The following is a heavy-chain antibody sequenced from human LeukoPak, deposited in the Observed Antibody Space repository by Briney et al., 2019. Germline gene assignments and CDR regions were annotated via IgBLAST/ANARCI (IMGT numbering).Heavy chain of an antibody. V-gene: IGHV3-21*01. J-gene: IGHJ4*02. CDR2: ISTGNRHI. CDR1: GFTFSNYI. CDR3: ARDLSGDGYNKFDY. Sequence: GGSLRLSCAASGFTFSNYIMNWVRQAPGKGLELVSSISTGNRHIYYAASVKGRFTISRDDAKNSLYLHMNSLRAEDTDVYYCARDLSGDGYNKFDYWGQGTPVTVSP. D-gene: IGHD5-24*01.